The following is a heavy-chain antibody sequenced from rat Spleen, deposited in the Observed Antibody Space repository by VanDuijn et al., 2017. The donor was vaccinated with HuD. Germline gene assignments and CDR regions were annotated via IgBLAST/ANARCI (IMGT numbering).Heavy chain of an antibody. Sequence: EVQLVESGGGLVQSGRSLKLSCVASGFTFDNYWMSWIRQAPGKGLEWVASITNTGGSIYYLDSVKGRFTISRDNAKSTLSLQMDSLRSEDTAAYYCARRHYGYTDYFDYWGQGVMVTVSS. CDR2: ITNTGGSI. J-gene: IGHJ2*01. V-gene: IGHV5-31*01. CDR1: GFTFDNYW. CDR3: ARRHYGYTDYFDY. D-gene: IGHD1-4*01.